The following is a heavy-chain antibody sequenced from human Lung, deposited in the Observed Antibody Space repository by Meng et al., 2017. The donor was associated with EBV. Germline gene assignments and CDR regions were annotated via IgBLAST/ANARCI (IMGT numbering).Heavy chain of an antibody. D-gene: IGHD5-18*01. CDR2: IYYSGST. CDR1: GGSISSGGHY. Sequence: VQLQESGPGLGKSSQTLSLTCTVSGGSISSGGHYWSWIRQHPGKSLEWIGYIYYSGSTYYNPSLKSLVSISVDTSNNQFSLKLSSVTAADTAVYYCARAVDTGYFDYWGQGTLVTVSS. V-gene: IGHV4-31*01. CDR3: ARAVDTGYFDY. J-gene: IGHJ4*02.